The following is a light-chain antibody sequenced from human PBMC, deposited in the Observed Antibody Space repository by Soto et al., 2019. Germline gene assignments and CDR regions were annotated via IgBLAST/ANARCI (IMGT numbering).Light chain of an antibody. J-gene: IGLJ2*01. V-gene: IGLV2-8*01. CDR1: SSDVGGYNY. CDR2: EVI. Sequence: QSALTQPPSASGSPGQSVTISCTGTSSDVGGYNYISWYQQYPGKAPKLMLYEVIKRPSGVPDRFSGSKSGNRASLTVSGLQADDEADYYCSSYAGTNNIFGGGTKLNVL. CDR3: SSYAGTNNI.